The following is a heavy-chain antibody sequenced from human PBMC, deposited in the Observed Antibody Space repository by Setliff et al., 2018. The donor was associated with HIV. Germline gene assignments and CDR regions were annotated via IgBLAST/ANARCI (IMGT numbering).Heavy chain of an antibody. CDR2: MNPNNGNT. V-gene: IGHV1-8*02. J-gene: IGHJ4*02. D-gene: IGHD6-13*01. CDR1: GYTFTSYD. Sequence: ASVKVSCKASGYTFTSYDINWVRQATGQGLEWMGWMNPNNGNTGYAQKFQGRVTMTRNTSISTAYMELSSLRSEDTAVYYCARVRPRQLVSTNPPYYFDYWGQGTLVTVSS. CDR3: ARVRPRQLVSTNPPYYFDY.